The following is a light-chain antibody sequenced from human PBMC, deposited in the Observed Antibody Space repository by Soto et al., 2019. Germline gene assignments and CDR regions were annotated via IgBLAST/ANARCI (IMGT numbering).Light chain of an antibody. CDR2: AAS. CDR3: QQYYSYPRIT. Sequence: AIRMTQSPSSLSASTGDRVTITCRASQCISSYLAWYQQKPGKAPKLLIYAASTLQSGVPSRFSGSGSGTDFTLTISCLQSEDFATYYCQQYYSYPRITFGQGTRLEIK. V-gene: IGKV1-8*01. J-gene: IGKJ5*01. CDR1: QCISSY.